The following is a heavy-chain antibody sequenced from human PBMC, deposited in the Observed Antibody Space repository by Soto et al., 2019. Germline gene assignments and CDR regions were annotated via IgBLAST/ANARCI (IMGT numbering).Heavy chain of an antibody. J-gene: IGHJ3*02. CDR3: ARDPSGLVVTVFDI. D-gene: IGHD2-21*02. Sequence: PGGSLRLSCAASGFTFSSYAMHWVRQAPGKGLEWVAVISYDGSNKYYADSVKGRFTISRDNSKNTLYLQMNSLRAEDTAVYYCARDPSGLVVTVFDIWGQGTMVTVSS. CDR1: GFTFSSYA. CDR2: ISYDGSNK. V-gene: IGHV3-30-3*01.